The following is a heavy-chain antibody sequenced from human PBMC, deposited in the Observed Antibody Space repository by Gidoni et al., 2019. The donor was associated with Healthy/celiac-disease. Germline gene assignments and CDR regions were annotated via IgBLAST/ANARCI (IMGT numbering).Heavy chain of an antibody. CDR1: GFSLSTSGLG. Sequence: QITLKESGPTLVKPTQTPTLTCPSSGFSLSTSGLGVGWIRQPPGKALEWLALIYWDDDKRYSPSLKSRLTITKDTSKNQVVLTMTNMDPVDTATYYCAHNGVAARPGYYYYGMDVWGQGTTVTVSS. D-gene: IGHD6-6*01. J-gene: IGHJ6*02. CDR3: AHNGVAARPGYYYYGMDV. V-gene: IGHV2-5*02. CDR2: IYWDDDK.